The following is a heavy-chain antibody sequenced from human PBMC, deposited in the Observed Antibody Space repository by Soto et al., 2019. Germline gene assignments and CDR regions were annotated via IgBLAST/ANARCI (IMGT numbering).Heavy chain of an antibody. CDR1: GFTFSSYS. CDR2: ISSSSSTI. V-gene: IGHV3-48*02. D-gene: IGHD2-2*01. J-gene: IGHJ6*02. CDR3: AREGCSSTSCYSYYYYYGMDV. Sequence: GGSLRLSCAASGFTFSSYSMNWVRQAPGKRLEWVSYISSSSSTIYYADSVKGRFTISRDNAKNSLYLQMNSLRDEDTAVYYCAREGCSSTSCYSYYYYYGMDVWGQGTTVTVSS.